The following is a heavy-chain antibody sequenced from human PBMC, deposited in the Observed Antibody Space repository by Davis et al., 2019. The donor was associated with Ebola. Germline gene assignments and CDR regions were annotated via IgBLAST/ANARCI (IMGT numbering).Heavy chain of an antibody. Sequence: SETLSLTCPVYGASFSGYYWSWIRQPPGKGLEWIGEINHSGSTNYNPSLKSRVTISVDTSKNQFSLKLSSVTAADTAVYYCARATTVVHDYGMDVWGQGTTVTVSS. CDR3: ARATTVVHDYGMDV. CDR2: INHSGST. J-gene: IGHJ6*02. D-gene: IGHD4-23*01. V-gene: IGHV4-34*01. CDR1: GASFSGYY.